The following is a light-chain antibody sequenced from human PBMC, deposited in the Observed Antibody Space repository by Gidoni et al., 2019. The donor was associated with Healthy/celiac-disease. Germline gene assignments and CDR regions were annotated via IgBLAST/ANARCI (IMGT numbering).Light chain of an antibody. CDR2: QDS. CDR1: KLGDKY. J-gene: IGLJ2*01. V-gene: IGLV3-1*01. Sequence: SSELPQPPSVSVPPGQTASITCSGDKLGDKYACWYQQKPGQSPVLVIYQDSKRPSGIPERFSGSNSGNTATLTISGTQAMDEADYYCQAWDSSTAVFGGGTKLTVL. CDR3: QAWDSSTAV.